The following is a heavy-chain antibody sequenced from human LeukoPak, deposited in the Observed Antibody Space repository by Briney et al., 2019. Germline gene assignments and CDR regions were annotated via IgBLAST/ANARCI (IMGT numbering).Heavy chain of an antibody. D-gene: IGHD3-22*01. CDR3: ARDPQSSGAALFFDY. V-gene: IGHV3-21*01. CDR2: TSTTGTYI. Sequence: GGSLRLSCSASGFTFSSHAMHWVRRTPGKGLECVLSTSTTGTYIYYGDSVKGRFTISRDNAKNSLYLQMNSLRAEDTAVYYCARDPQSSGAALFFDYWGQGTLVTVSS. CDR1: GFTFSSHA. J-gene: IGHJ4*02.